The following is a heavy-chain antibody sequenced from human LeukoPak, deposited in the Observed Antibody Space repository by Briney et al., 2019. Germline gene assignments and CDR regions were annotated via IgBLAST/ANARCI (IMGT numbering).Heavy chain of an antibody. J-gene: IGHJ3*02. Sequence: ASVKVSCKASGYTFTGYYMHWVRQAPGQGLEWMGWINPNSGGTNYAQKLQGRVTMTTDTSTSTAYMELRSLRSDDTAVYYCARVPSTVTTGSDAFDIWGQGTMVTVSS. V-gene: IGHV1-2*02. D-gene: IGHD4-17*01. CDR2: INPNSGGT. CDR1: GYTFTGYY. CDR3: ARVPSTVTTGSDAFDI.